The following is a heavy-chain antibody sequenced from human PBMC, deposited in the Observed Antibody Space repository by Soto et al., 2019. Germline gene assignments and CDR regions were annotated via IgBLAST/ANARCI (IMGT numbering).Heavy chain of an antibody. J-gene: IGHJ4*02. CDR3: ARGGGYDS. CDR2: IYSSGST. Sequence: QVQLQESGPGVVKPSQTLSLTCIVSGVSISSGDDYWSWIRQPPGKGLEWIGYIYSSGSTYCNPSLRSRATISADTSKNQFSLELTSVTPADTAVYYCARGGGYDSWGQGALVTVSS. V-gene: IGHV4-30-4*01. D-gene: IGHD3-22*01. CDR1: GVSISSGDDY.